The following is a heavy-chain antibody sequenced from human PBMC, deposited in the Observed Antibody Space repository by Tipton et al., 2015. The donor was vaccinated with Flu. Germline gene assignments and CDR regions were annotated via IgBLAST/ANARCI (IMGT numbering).Heavy chain of an antibody. CDR1: GFTFSSYG. CDR2: VSRGDEDK. V-gene: IGHV3-23*01. D-gene: IGHD4-11*01. J-gene: IGHJ4*02. Sequence: SLRLSCAASGFTFSSYGMSWVRQAPGKGLEWVSSVSRGDEDKFYADSAKGRFTSSRDNSKNTLYLQMNDLRAEDTAVYYCVKGGKLQQNDCWGQGTLVTVSS. CDR3: VKGGKLQQNDC.